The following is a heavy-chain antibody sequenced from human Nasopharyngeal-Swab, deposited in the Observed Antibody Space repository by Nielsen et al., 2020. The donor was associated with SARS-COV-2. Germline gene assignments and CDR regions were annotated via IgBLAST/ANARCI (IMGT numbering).Heavy chain of an antibody. J-gene: IGHJ4*02. CDR3: AKDVHGDYGWIGY. D-gene: IGHD4-17*01. V-gene: IGHV3-30*18. Sequence: GGSLRLSCAASGFTFSSSGMDWVRQAPGKGLEWVAVISYDGSNEYYGDSVKGRFTISRDKSKNTLYLQMNRLRVDDTAVYYYAKDVHGDYGWIGYWGQGILVTVSS. CDR2: ISYDGSNE. CDR1: GFTFSSSG.